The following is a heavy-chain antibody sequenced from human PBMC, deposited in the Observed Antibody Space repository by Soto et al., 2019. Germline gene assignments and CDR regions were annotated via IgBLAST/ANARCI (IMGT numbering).Heavy chain of an antibody. D-gene: IGHD1-26*01. Sequence: GGSLRLSCAASGLTLTYAWMNWVRQTPGKGLEWVGLIKSKTDGGTTDYAAPVKGRFIISIDDSKNILYLQMNGLKTEDTAVYYCSTVGHGNNVYWGRGTLVTVSS. CDR3: STVGHGNNVY. J-gene: IGHJ4*02. V-gene: IGHV3-15*01. CDR1: GLTLTYAW. CDR2: IKSKTDGGTT.